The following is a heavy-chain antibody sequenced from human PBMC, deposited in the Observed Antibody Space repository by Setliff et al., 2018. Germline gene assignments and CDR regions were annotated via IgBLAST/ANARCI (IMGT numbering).Heavy chain of an antibody. CDR2: SNNYNFNT. V-gene: IGHV1-18*01. Sequence: ASVKVSCKSSGFTFTDYGITWVRRVPGQGLEWMGWSNNYNFNTQYAQKFQGRVTVTTDTSTGTAYMELGSLTSDDTAIYYCARINFYVSSGYYYAPDYWGPGTLVTVSS. CDR3: ARINFYVSSGYYYAPDY. D-gene: IGHD3-22*01. J-gene: IGHJ4*02. CDR1: GFTFTDYG.